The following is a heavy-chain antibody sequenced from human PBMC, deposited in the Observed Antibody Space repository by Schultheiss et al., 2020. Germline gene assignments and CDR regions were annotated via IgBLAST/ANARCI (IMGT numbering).Heavy chain of an antibody. Sequence: SQTLSLTCTVSGGSIISGDYYWSWIRQPPGKGLEWIGYIYYSGSTNYNPSLKSRVTISVDTSKNQFSLKLSSVTAADTAVYYCARAPLAFWSGYSYYYYYMDVWGKGTTVTVSS. J-gene: IGHJ6*03. D-gene: IGHD3-3*01. CDR1: GGSIISGDYY. V-gene: IGHV4-61*08. CDR3: ARAPLAFWSGYSYYYYYMDV. CDR2: IYYSGST.